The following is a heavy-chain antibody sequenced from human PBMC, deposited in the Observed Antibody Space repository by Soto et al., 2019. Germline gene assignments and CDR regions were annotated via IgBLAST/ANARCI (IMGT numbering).Heavy chain of an antibody. D-gene: IGHD5-12*01. CDR2: ISGSGGST. Sequence: GGSLRLSCAASGFTFSSYAMSWVRQAPGKGLEWVSAISGSGGSTYYADSVKGRFTISRDNSKNTLYLQMNSLRAEDTAVYCCAKVGIRDGYNYGSKDYYYGMDVWGQGTTVTVSS. CDR3: AKVGIRDGYNYGSKDYYYGMDV. CDR1: GFTFSSYA. J-gene: IGHJ6*02. V-gene: IGHV3-23*01.